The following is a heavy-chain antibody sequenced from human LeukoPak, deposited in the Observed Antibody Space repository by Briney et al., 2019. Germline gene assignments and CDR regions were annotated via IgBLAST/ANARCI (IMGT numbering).Heavy chain of an antibody. V-gene: IGHV4-59*08. Sequence: MPSETLSLTCTVSGGSISSYYWSWIRQPPGKGLEWIGYIYYSGSTNYNPSLKSRVTISVDTSKNQFSLKLSSVTAADTAVYYCARHREGIHCGGDCYYGGWFDPWGQGTLVTVSS. J-gene: IGHJ5*02. CDR1: GGSISSYY. D-gene: IGHD2-21*02. CDR3: ARHREGIHCGGDCYYGGWFDP. CDR2: IYYSGST.